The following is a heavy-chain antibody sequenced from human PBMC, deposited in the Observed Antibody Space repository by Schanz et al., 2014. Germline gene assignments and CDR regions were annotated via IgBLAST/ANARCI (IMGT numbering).Heavy chain of an antibody. V-gene: IGHV4-59*01. D-gene: IGHD1-26*01. CDR1: GGSISSYY. CDR3: ARQGICYRHGRYYYDMDV. Sequence: QLQLQESGPGLVKPSETLSLTCTVSGGSISSYYWSWIRQPPGKGLEWIGYIYYSGNTNYNPSLKRRVTMSVDTSKNQFSVKLISVTAADTAVYYCARQGICYRHGRYYYDMDVWGRGTTVTVSS. CDR2: IYYSGNT. J-gene: IGHJ6*03.